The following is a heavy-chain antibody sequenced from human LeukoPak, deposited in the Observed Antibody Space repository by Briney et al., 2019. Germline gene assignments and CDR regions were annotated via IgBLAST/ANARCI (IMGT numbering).Heavy chain of an antibody. CDR1: GGSISSGSYY. J-gene: IGHJ5*02. Sequence: SETLSLTCTVSGGSISSGSYYWGWIRQPPGKGLEWIGSIYHSGSTYYNPSLKSRVTISVDTSKNQFSLKLSSVTAADTAVYYCASKLEGYCSSTSCPVAWGQGTLVTVSS. D-gene: IGHD2-2*01. V-gene: IGHV4-39*07. CDR3: ASKLEGYCSSTSCPVA. CDR2: IYHSGST.